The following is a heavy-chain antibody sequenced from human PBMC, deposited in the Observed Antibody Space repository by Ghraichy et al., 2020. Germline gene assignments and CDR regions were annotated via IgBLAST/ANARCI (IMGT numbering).Heavy chain of an antibody. Sequence: SETLSLTCTVSGGSISSYYWSWIRQPPGKGLQWIGYIYYSGSTNYNPSLKSRVTISVDTSKNQFSLKLSSLTAADTAVYYCGRQRGIAVAGTGVYFDYWGQGTLVTVSS. CDR1: GGSISSYY. CDR2: IYYSGST. J-gene: IGHJ4*02. D-gene: IGHD6-19*01. V-gene: IGHV4-59*08. CDR3: GRQRGIAVAGTGVYFDY.